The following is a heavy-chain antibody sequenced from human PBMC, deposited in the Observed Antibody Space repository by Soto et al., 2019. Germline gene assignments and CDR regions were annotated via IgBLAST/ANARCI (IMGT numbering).Heavy chain of an antibody. CDR3: AKNSNTRELLWFGEYPTWADP. CDR1: RFTFRSHA. CDR2: ISGSGGST. D-gene: IGHD3-10*01. Sequence: GGTLRLSYTASRFTFRSHAIRYAAQAPAERLGTFSAISGSGGSTYYADSVKGRFTISRDNSKNTLYLQMNSLRAEDTAVYYCAKNSNTRELLWFGEYPTWADPWGQGTLVTGSS. J-gene: IGHJ5*02. V-gene: IGHV3-23*01.